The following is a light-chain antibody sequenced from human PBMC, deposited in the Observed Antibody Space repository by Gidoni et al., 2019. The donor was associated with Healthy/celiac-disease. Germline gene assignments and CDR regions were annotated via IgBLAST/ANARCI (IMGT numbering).Light chain of an antibody. CDR2: KAS. V-gene: IGKV1-5*03. CDR3: KQYNSYYT. J-gene: IGKJ2*01. Sequence: DIQMTQSPSTLSASVGDRVTITCRASQSISSWLDWYQQKPGKAPKLLIYKASSLESGVPSRFSGSGSGTEFTLTISRLQPDDFATYYCKQYNSYYTFGQGTKLEIK. CDR1: QSISSW.